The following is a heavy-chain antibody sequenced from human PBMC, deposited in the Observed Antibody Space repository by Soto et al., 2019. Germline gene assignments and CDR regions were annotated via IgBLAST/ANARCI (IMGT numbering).Heavy chain of an antibody. J-gene: IGHJ6*02. CDR3: ARDQDLGGYDLRPMYGLDV. CDR2: INWSSETV. CDR1: GFTFDDYA. V-gene: IGHV3-9*01. D-gene: IGHD5-12*01. Sequence: GGSLRLSCATSGFTFDDYAMHWVRQIPGKGLEWVSGINWSSETVGYADSVKGRFTISRDSAKNSLYLQMTTLRPEDTALYFCARDQDLGGYDLRPMYGLDVWGQGTTVTVSS.